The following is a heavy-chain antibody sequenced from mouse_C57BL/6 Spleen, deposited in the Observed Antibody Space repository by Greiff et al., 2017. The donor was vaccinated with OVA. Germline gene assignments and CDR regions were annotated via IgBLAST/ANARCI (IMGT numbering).Heavy chain of an antibody. D-gene: IGHD2-4*01. Sequence: VHVKQSGPELVKPGASVKIPCKASGYTFTDYNMDWVKQSHGKSLEWIGDINPNNGGTIYNQKFKGKATLTVDKSSSTAYMELRSLTSEDTAVYYCAIIYYDYDVYYAMDYWGQGTSVTVSS. CDR2: INPNNGGT. V-gene: IGHV1-18*01. CDR3: AIIYYDYDVYYAMDY. CDR1: GYTFTDYN. J-gene: IGHJ4*01.